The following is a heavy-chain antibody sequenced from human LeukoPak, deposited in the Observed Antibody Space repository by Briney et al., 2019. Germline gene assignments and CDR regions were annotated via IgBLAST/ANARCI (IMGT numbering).Heavy chain of an antibody. Sequence: KPSETLSLTCTVSGGSISSSSYYWGWIRQPPGKGLEWIGSIYYSGSTYYNPSLKSRVTISVDTSKNQFSLKLSSVTAADTAVYYCARQIGYSSSWQLFYYYYGMDVWGQGTTVTVSS. CDR1: GGSISSSSYY. V-gene: IGHV4-39*01. CDR2: IYYSGST. J-gene: IGHJ6*02. CDR3: ARQIGYSSSWQLFYYYYGMDV. D-gene: IGHD6-13*01.